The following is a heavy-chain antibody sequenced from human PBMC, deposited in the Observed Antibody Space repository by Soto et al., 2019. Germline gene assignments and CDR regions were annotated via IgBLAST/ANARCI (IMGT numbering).Heavy chain of an antibody. Sequence: SETLSLTCAVSGYSISSGYYWGWIRQPPGKGLEWIGSIYHSGSTYYNPSLKSRVTISVDTSKNQFSLKLSSVTAADTAVYYCVGAQDYGDFDYPGQGTLVTVSS. V-gene: IGHV4-38-2*01. CDR2: IYHSGST. CDR1: GYSISSGYY. D-gene: IGHD4-17*01. CDR3: VGAQDYGDFDY. J-gene: IGHJ4*02.